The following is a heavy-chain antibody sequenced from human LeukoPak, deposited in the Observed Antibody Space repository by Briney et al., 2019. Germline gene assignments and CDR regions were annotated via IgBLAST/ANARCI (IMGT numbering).Heavy chain of an antibody. CDR1: GGSISTYY. J-gene: IGHJ1*01. V-gene: IGHV4-59*01. CDR2: IYHSGST. Sequence: PSETLSLTCTVSGGSISTYYWNWIREPPGKGLEWIGYIYHSGSTNYNPSLQSRVAISVDTSKNQFSLNLNSVTAADTAVYYCARGGAARLHFQNWGQGTLVTVSS. CDR3: ARGGAARLHFQN. D-gene: IGHD6-6*01.